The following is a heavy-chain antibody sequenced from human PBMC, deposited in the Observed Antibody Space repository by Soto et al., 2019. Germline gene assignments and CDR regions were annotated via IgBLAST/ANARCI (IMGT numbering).Heavy chain of an antibody. CDR2: ISGSGGST. J-gene: IGHJ4*02. Sequence: EVQLLESGGGLVQPGGSLRLSCAASGFTFSSYAMSWVRQAPGKGLEWVSAISGSGGSTYYADSVKGRFTISRDNSKNTLYLQMNSLRAEDRALYYCAKEVFGPGTTFGYWGQGTLVTVSS. CDR3: AKEVFGPGTTFGY. V-gene: IGHV3-23*01. CDR1: GFTFSSYA. D-gene: IGHD1-1*01.